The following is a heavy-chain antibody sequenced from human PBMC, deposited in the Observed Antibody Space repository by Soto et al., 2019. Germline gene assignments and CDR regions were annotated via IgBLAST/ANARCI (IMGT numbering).Heavy chain of an antibody. CDR3: AKGALRVTTYFDN. J-gene: IGHJ4*02. D-gene: IGHD4-17*01. Sequence: EVQLLESGGGLVQPGGSLRLSCAASGFTFRDYGISWVRLAPGKGLECVSAISANGGSTYYADSVQGRFTISRDNSNNTLHLQMNSLRAEDTAVYYGAKGALRVTTYFDNWGQGTLVTVSS. CDR1: GFTFRDYG. CDR2: ISANGGST. V-gene: IGHV3-23*01.